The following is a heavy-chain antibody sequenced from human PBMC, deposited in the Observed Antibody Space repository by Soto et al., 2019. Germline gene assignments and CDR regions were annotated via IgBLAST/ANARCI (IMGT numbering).Heavy chain of an antibody. J-gene: IGHJ5*02. CDR2: INHSGST. CDR3: ARGSRSIFGVVRRPNWFDP. D-gene: IGHD3-3*01. CDR1: GGSFSGYY. Sequence: PSETLSLTCAVYGGSFSGYYWSWIRQPPGKGLEWIGEINHSGSTNYNPSLKGRVTISVDTSKNQFSLKLSSVTAADTAVYYCARGSRSIFGVVRRPNWFDPWGQGTLVTVSS. V-gene: IGHV4-34*01.